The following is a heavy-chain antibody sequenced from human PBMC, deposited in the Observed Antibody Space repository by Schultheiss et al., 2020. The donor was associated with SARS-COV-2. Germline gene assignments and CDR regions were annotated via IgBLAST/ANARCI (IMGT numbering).Heavy chain of an antibody. Sequence: GGSLRLSCTASGFTFGDYAMHWVRQAPGKGLEWVSGISWNSGSIGYADSVKGRFTISRDNAKNSLYLQMNSLRAEDTALYYCAKDRGQWLVSNWFDPWGQGTLVTVSS. CDR3: AKDRGQWLVSNWFDP. J-gene: IGHJ5*02. D-gene: IGHD6-19*01. CDR2: ISWNSGSI. V-gene: IGHV3-9*01. CDR1: GFTFGDYA.